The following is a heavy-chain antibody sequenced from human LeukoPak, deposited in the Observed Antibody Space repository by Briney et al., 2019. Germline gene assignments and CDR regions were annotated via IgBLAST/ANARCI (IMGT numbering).Heavy chain of an antibody. CDR1: GGSISSHF. Sequence: PSETLSLTCTVSGGSISSHFWSWIRQLPGKGLEWIGYIYNSGITNYNPSLKSRATMSVDTSKHQFSLMLRSVTGADTAVYYCARDHLPVAAPGYYMDVWGKGTTVTVSS. CDR3: ARDHLPVAAPGYYMDV. D-gene: IGHD2-15*01. CDR2: IYNSGIT. J-gene: IGHJ6*03. V-gene: IGHV4-59*11.